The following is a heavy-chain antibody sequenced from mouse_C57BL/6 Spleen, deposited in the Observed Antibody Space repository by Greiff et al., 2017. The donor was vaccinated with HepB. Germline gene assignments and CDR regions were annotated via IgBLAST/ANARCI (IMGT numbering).Heavy chain of an antibody. D-gene: IGHD2-2*01. Sequence: EVQGVESGGGLVKPGGSLKLSCAASGFTFSSYAMSWVRQTPEKRLEWVATISDGGSYTYYPDNVKGRFTISRDNAKINLYLQMSHLKSEDTAMYYCASYGYDVRNAMDYWGQGTSVTVSS. CDR3: ASYGYDVRNAMDY. J-gene: IGHJ4*01. CDR1: GFTFSSYA. V-gene: IGHV5-4*01. CDR2: ISDGGSYT.